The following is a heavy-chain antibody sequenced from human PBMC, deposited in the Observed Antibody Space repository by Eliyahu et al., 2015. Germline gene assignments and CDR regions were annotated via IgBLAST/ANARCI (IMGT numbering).Heavy chain of an antibody. Sequence: QVQLVQSGPEVKKPGSSVKVSCKASGGSFSSSALNWVRQAPGQGLEWMGGIIPIFGTANYAQKFQGRVTITADESTSTAYMELSSLRSEDTAVYYCARAFSHHFLSAYYYYWGQGTPVTVSS. CDR3: ARAFSHHFLSAYYYY. CDR1: GGSFSSSA. J-gene: IGHJ4*02. V-gene: IGHV1-69*01. CDR2: IIPIFGTA. D-gene: IGHD3-3*02.